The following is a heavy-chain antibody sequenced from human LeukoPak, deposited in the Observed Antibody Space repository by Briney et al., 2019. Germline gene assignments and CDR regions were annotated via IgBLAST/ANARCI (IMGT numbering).Heavy chain of an antibody. V-gene: IGHV3-30*01. D-gene: IGHD2-15*01. CDR3: ARVGDCSGGSCYSLTPVGPYYYYGMDV. CDR1: GFTFSSYA. CDR2: ITYDGSNK. J-gene: IGHJ6*02. Sequence: RRSLRLSCAASGFTFSSYAMHWVRQAPGKGLEWVADITYDGSNKYYADSVKGRFTISRDNSKNTLYLQMNSLRAEDTAVYYCARVGDCSGGSCYSLTPVGPYYYYGMDVWGQGTTVTVSS.